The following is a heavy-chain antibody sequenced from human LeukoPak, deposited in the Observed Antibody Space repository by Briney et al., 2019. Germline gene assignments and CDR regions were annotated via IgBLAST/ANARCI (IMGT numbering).Heavy chain of an antibody. J-gene: IGHJ5*02. CDR1: GAXISSNS. Sequence: SETLSLTCTVSGAXISSNSCSWIRQPPGKGLEWIGYIYYGGNTNYNPSLQSRVTISVDTSKNQFSLQLKSVTAADTALYYCARAFQGITTFGVAPPGGFDPWGQGTLVIVSS. CDR3: ARAFQGITTFGVAPPGGFDP. V-gene: IGHV4-59*01. D-gene: IGHD3-3*01. CDR2: IYYGGNT.